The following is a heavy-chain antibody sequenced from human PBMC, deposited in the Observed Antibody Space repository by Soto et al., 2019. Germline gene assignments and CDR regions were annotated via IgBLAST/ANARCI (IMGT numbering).Heavy chain of an antibody. CDR1: GFTFSDYY. CDR3: ARDSKSGYDYYGPSQTYYGMDV. J-gene: IGHJ6*02. Sequence: GGSLRLSCAASGFTFSDYYMSWIRQAPGKGLEWVSYISSSGSTIYYADSVKGRFTISRDNAKNSLYLQMNSLRAEDTAVYYCARDSKSGYDYYGPSQTYYGMDVWGQGTTVTVSS. V-gene: IGHV3-11*01. D-gene: IGHD5-12*01. CDR2: ISSSGSTI.